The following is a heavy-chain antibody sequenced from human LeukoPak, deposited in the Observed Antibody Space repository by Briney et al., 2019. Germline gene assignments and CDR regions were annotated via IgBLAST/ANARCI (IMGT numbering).Heavy chain of an antibody. CDR3: ARPFCSSTSCPPDY. CDR2: ISSSSSYI. J-gene: IGHJ4*02. Sequence: PGGSLRLSCAASGFTFSSYGMHWVRQAPGKGLEWVSSISSSSSYIYYADSVKGRFTISRDNAKNSLYLQMNSLRAEDTAVYYCARPFCSSTSCPPDYWGQGTLVTVSS. D-gene: IGHD2-2*01. CDR1: GFTFSSYG. V-gene: IGHV3-21*01.